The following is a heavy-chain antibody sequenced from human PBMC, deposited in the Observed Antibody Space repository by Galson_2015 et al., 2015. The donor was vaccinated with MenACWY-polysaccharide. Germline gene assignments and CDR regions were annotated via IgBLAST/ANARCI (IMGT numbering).Heavy chain of an antibody. V-gene: IGHV3-30-3*01. CDR2: ISYLGNNE. CDR1: GFNFSDYT. Sequence: SLRLSCAASGFNFSDYTLHWLRQAPGKGLEWVAVISYLGNNEYYANSVKGRFTISRDNSNNTLYLQMNSLKTADTAIYYCARDRGRWEPRSNYFDPWGQGTLVT. CDR3: ARDRGRWEPRSNYFDP. J-gene: IGHJ5*02. D-gene: IGHD4-11*01.